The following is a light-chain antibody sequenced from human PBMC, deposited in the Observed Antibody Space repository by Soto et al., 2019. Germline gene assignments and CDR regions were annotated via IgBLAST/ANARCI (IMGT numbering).Light chain of an antibody. J-gene: IGKJ1*01. V-gene: IGKV4-1*01. CDR2: WAS. CDR1: QRILYSSNNKNY. CDR3: QQYYITPWT. Sequence: DIVMTQSPDSLAVSLGERATINCKSSQRILYSSNNKNYLAWYQQKPGQPPKLLFYWASTRESGVPHRFSGSGSGTDFTLTISSLQSEDVAVYYCQQYYITPWTVGQGTKVDIK.